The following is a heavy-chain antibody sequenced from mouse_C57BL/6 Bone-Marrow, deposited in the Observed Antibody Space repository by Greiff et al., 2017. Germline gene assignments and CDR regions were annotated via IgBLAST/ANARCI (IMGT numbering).Heavy chain of an antibody. CDR3: AKHENDGSSFWFAY. CDR1: EYEFPSHD. CDR2: INSDGGST. J-gene: IGHJ3*01. Sequence: EVHLVESGGGLVQPGASLKLSCESNEYEFPSHDMSWVRQTPEKRLELVAAINSDGGSTYYPDTMERRFIFSRDNTKKTQYLQMSSLRSEDTALYCCAKHENDGSSFWFAYWGQGTLVTVSA. D-gene: IGHD1-1*01. V-gene: IGHV5-2*01.